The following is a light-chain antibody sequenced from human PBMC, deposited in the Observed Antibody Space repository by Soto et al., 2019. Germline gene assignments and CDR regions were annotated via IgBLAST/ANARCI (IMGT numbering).Light chain of an antibody. CDR1: SSDGGAYNY. V-gene: IGLV2-14*01. Sequence: QSALTQPASVSGSPGQSITISCTGTSSDGGAYNYVSWYQQHPGKAPKLMIYEVSNRPSGVSNRFSGSKSGNTASLTISGLQAEGEGDYYCSSYTSSSTLYVFGTGTKVTVL. CDR3: SSYTSSSTLYV. CDR2: EVS. J-gene: IGLJ1*01.